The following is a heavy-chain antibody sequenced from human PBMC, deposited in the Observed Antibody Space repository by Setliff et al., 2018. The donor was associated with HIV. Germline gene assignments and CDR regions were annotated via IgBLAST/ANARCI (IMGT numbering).Heavy chain of an antibody. D-gene: IGHD3-10*01. V-gene: IGHV4-4*07. CDR2: IYTSGST. CDR3: ARERSALLWKNWFDP. CDR1: GGSISSHY. Sequence: PSETLSLTCTVSGGSISSHYWSWIRQPAGKGLEWIGHIYTSGSTNYNPSLKSRVTISVDTSKNQFSLKLSSVTAADTAGYYCARERSALLWKNWFDPWGQGTLVTVSS. J-gene: IGHJ5*02.